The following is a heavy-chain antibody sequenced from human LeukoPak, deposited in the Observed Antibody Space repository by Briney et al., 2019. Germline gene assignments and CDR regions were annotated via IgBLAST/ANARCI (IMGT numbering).Heavy chain of an antibody. Sequence: GESLKISCKGSGYSFTSYWIGWVRQMPGKGLEWMGIIYPSDSDTRYSPSFQGQVTISADKSISTAYLQWSSLKASDTAMYYCARPGGSSGYYFHYFDYWGQGTLVTVSS. D-gene: IGHD3-22*01. CDR3: ARPGGSSGYYFHYFDY. CDR2: IYPSDSDT. V-gene: IGHV5-51*01. J-gene: IGHJ4*02. CDR1: GYSFTSYW.